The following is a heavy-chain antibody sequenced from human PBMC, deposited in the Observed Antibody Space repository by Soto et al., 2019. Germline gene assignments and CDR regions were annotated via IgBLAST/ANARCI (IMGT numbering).Heavy chain of an antibody. CDR3: ARDAYRLYYYYGMDV. J-gene: IGHJ6*02. D-gene: IGHD3-16*02. CDR2: INSDGSST. Sequence: PGGYLRLSCAASGFTFSSYWMHWVHQAPGKGLVWVSRINSDGSSTSYADSVKGRFTISRDNAKNTLYLQMNSLRAEDTAVYYCARDAYRLYYYYGMDVWGQGTTVTVSS. V-gene: IGHV3-74*01. CDR1: GFTFSSYW.